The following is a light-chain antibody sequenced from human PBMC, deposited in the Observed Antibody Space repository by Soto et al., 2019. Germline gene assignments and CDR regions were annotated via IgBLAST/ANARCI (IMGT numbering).Light chain of an antibody. V-gene: IGLV2-14*01. CDR2: EVS. J-gene: IGLJ2*01. Sequence: QSALTQPASVSGSPGQSITISCTGTSSDIGYYNYVSWHQQHPGKAPKLMIYEVSNRPSGVSNRFSGSRSGDTASLTISGLQAEDEADYFGSSYPVTTTGVVFGRGTKLTVL. CDR3: SSYPVTTTGVV. CDR1: SSDIGYYNY.